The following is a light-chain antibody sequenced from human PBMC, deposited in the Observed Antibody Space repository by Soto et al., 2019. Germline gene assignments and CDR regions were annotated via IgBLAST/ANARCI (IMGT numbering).Light chain of an antibody. V-gene: IGKV1-5*01. CDR3: QQYNSYWT. CDR2: DAS. Sequence: DIQMTQSPSPLSASVGDRVTITCRASQSISSWLAWYQQTPGKAPKLLIYDASSLESGVPSRFSGSGSGTVSTLTISSLQPDDFATYYCQQYNSYWTFGQGTKVDIK. J-gene: IGKJ1*01. CDR1: QSISSW.